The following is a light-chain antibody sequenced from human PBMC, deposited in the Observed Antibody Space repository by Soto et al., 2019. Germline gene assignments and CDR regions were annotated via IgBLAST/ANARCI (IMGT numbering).Light chain of an antibody. CDR1: SNDVGSYNL. CDR2: EVS. V-gene: IGLV2-23*02. CDR3: CLYASSSTWV. J-gene: IGLJ3*02. Sequence: QSALTQPASVSGSPGQSITISCTGTSNDVGSYNLVSWYQQHPGKAPKLMIYEVSKRPSGVSNRFSGSKSGNTASLTISGLQAEDEADYYCCLYASSSTWVFGGGTKLTVL.